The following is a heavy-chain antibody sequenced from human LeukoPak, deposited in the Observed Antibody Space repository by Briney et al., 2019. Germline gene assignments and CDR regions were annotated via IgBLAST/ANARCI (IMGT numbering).Heavy chain of an antibody. CDR3: ARIGGNLSS. Sequence: GGSLRLSCVSSGFTFSTSDMNWVRQAPGKGLDWVSYISRSGTNIYYAESVKGRFTISRDNAKKSLYLQMNSLRVEDTAVYYCARIGGNLSSWGQGTLVTVSS. CDR1: GFTFSTSD. CDR2: ISRSGTNI. D-gene: IGHD2/OR15-2a*01. J-gene: IGHJ4*02. V-gene: IGHV3-48*03.